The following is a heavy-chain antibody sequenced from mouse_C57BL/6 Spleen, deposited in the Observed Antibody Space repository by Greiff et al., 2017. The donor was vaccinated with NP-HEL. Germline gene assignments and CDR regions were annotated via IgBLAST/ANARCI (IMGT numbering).Heavy chain of an antibody. Sequence: QVQLQQSVAELVRPGASVKLSCTASGFNIKNTYMHWVKQRPEQGLEWIGRIHPSDSDTNYNQKFKGKATLTVDKSSSTAYMQLSSLTSEDSAVYYCAIAITTVVAHWGQGTLVTVSA. V-gene: IGHV1-74*01. CDR2: IHPSDSDT. CDR3: AIAITTVVAH. CDR1: GFNIKNTY. D-gene: IGHD1-1*01. J-gene: IGHJ3*01.